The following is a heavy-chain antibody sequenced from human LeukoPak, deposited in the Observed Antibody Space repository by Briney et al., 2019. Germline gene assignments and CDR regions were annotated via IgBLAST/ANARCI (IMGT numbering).Heavy chain of an antibody. Sequence: GGSLRLSCAASGFTLSSYSMSWVRQAPGKGLEWFSSISGASIDIYYADSVKGRFTISRDNAKNSLYLNMNSLSVEDAAVYFCVRDRYSFGEYNYYYAMGVWGQGTTVTVSS. V-gene: IGHV3-21*01. CDR2: ISGASIDI. J-gene: IGHJ6*02. CDR1: GFTLSSYS. CDR3: VRDRYSFGEYNYYYAMGV. D-gene: IGHD3-16*01.